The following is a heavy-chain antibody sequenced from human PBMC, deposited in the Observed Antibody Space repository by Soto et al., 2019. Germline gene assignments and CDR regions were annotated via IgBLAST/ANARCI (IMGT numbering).Heavy chain of an antibody. J-gene: IGHJ4*02. CDR1: GNTFHSYY. V-gene: IGHV1-46*02. D-gene: IGHD2-2*01. CDR2: INPSGSST. Sequence: GAMKVSCEASGNTFHSYYIHCVRQAPGQGLDWMGIINPSGSSTSYAQKFQGRVTMTRDTSTSTVYIELSSLRSEDTAVYYCARGLSSTSRILGYWGQGTLVTVSS. CDR3: ARGLSSTSRILGY.